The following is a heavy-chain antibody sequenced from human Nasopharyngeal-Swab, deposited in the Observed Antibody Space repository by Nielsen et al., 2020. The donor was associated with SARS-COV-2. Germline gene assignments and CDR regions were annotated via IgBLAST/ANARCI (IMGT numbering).Heavy chain of an antibody. V-gene: IGHV7-4-1*02. CDR1: GYTFTNYA. D-gene: IGHD6-19*01. CDR3: AREGDASVPGTLFDY. Sequence: ASVKVSCKASGYTFTNYALNWVRQAPGQGLEWMGWINTNTGNPTYAQGFTGRFVFSLDTSVSTAYLQISGLKSEETAVYRCAREGDASVPGTLFDYWGQGTQVTVSS. CDR2: INTNTGNP. J-gene: IGHJ4*02.